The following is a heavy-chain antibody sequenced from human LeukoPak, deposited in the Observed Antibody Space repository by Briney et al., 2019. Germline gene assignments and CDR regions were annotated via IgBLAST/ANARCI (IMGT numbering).Heavy chain of an antibody. J-gene: IGHJ3*02. Sequence: SETLSLTCTVSGGSISSSSYYWGWIRQPPGKGLEWIGSIYYSGSTNYNPSLKSRVTISVDTSKNQFSLKLSSVTAADTAVYYCARGRSCSGTSCSYDAFDIWGQGTMVTVSS. D-gene: IGHD2-15*01. CDR2: IYYSGST. CDR1: GGSISSSSYY. V-gene: IGHV4-39*07. CDR3: ARGRSCSGTSCSYDAFDI.